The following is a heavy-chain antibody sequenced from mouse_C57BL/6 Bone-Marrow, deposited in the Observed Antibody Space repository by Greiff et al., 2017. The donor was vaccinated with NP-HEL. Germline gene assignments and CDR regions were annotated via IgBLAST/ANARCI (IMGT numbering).Heavy chain of an antibody. V-gene: IGHV1-4*01. J-gene: IGHJ1*03. D-gene: IGHD1-1*01. CDR3: ARDYYGSNWYFDV. Sequence: QVQLQQSGAELARPGASVKMSCKASGYTFTSYTMHWVKQRPGQGLEWIGYINPSSGYTKYIQKFKDKATLTADKSSSTAYMQLSSLTSEDSAVYYCARDYYGSNWYFDVWGTGTTVTVSS. CDR2: INPSSGYT. CDR1: GYTFTSYT.